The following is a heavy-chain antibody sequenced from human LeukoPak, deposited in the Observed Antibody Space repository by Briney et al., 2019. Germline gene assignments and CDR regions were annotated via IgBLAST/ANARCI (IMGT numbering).Heavy chain of an antibody. Sequence: SSETLSLTCTVSGGSISSYYWSWIRQPPGKGLEWIGYIYYSGTTNYNPSLKSRVTISVDTSKNQFSLKLSSVTAADTAVYYCARGGDGDFWSGYYPASYGMDVWGQGTTVTVSS. CDR3: ARGGDGDFWSGYYPASYGMDV. CDR2: IYYSGTT. D-gene: IGHD3-3*01. CDR1: GGSISSYY. J-gene: IGHJ6*02. V-gene: IGHV4-59*12.